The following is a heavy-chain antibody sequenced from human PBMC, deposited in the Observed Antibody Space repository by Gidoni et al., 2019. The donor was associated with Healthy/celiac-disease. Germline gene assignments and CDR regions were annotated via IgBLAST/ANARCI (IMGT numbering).Heavy chain of an antibody. J-gene: IGHJ4*02. CDR1: GFTFSSYS. V-gene: IGHV3-21*01. CDR3: ARSGTWGMDSRDFDY. Sequence: EVQLVESGGGLVKPGGSLRLSGEASGFTFSSYSMNWVRQAPGKGLEWVSSISSSSSYIYYADSVKGRFTISRDNAKNSLYLQMNSLRAEDTAVYYCARSGTWGMDSRDFDYWAREPWSPSPQ. CDR2: ISSSSSYI. D-gene: IGHD3-22*01.